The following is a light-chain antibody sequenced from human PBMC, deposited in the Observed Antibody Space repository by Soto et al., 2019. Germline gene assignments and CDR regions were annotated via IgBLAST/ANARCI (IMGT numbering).Light chain of an antibody. Sequence: QSVLTQPAXVSGSPGQSITISCTGTSSDIGAYNFVSWYQQHPGKAPKLMLYDVNIRPSGVSNRFSGSKSGNTASLTISGLQAEDEADYYCTSWTTSTTMIFGGGTKVTVL. CDR2: DVN. J-gene: IGLJ2*01. CDR1: SSDIGAYNF. CDR3: TSWTTSTTMI. V-gene: IGLV2-14*03.